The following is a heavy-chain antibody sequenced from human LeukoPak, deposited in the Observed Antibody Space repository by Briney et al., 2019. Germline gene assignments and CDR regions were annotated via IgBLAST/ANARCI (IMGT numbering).Heavy chain of an antibody. Sequence: PGGSLRLSCAASGFTFSSYGMHWVRQAPGKGLEWVAVIWYDGSNKYYADSVKGRFTISRDNSKNTLYPQMNSLRAEDTAVYYCAADSSGYCRYFDYWGQGTLVTVSS. V-gene: IGHV3-33*01. CDR2: IWYDGSNK. J-gene: IGHJ4*02. CDR3: AADSSGYCRYFDY. D-gene: IGHD3-22*01. CDR1: GFTFSSYG.